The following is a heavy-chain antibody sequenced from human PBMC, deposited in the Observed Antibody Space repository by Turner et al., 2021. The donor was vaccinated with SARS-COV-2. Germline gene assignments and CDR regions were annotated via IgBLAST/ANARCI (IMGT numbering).Heavy chain of an antibody. V-gene: IGHV3-21*01. CDR2: ISSSSSYI. D-gene: IGHD3-22*01. CDR1: GFTFSSYS. J-gene: IGHJ4*02. Sequence: EVQLVESGGGLVKPGGSLRLSCAASGFTFSSYSMNWVRQATGKGLEWVSSISSSSSYIDYADSVKGRFTISRDNAKNSLYLQRNSLRAEDTAVYYCARSPTAPGYYYDSSGYYTPYYFDYWGQGTLVTVSS. CDR3: ARSPTAPGYYYDSSGYYTPYYFDY.